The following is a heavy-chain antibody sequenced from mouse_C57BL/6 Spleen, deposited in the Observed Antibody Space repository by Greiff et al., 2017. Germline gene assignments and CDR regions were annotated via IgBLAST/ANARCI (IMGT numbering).Heavy chain of an antibody. CDR3: ARTSSGLDY. CDR2: IYPSDSET. D-gene: IGHD3-2*02. V-gene: IGHV1-61*01. Sequence: QVQLKQPGAELVRPGSSVKLSCKASGYTFTSYWMDWVKQRPGQGLEWIGNIYPSDSETHYNQKFKDKATLTVDKSSSTAYMQLSSLTSEDSAVYYCARTSSGLDYWGQGTTLTVSS. J-gene: IGHJ2*01. CDR1: GYTFTSYW.